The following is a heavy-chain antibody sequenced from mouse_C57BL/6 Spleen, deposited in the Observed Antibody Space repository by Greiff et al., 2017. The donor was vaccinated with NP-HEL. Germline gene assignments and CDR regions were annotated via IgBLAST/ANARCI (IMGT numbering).Heavy chain of an antibody. D-gene: IGHD2-4*01. J-gene: IGHJ3*01. Sequence: EVKLVESGGGLVKPGGSLKLSCAASGFTFSDYGMHWVRQAPEKGLEWVAYISSGSSTIYYADTVKGRFTISRDNAKNTLFLQMTSLRSEDTAMYYCARGVYDYDLFAYWGQGTLVTVSA. V-gene: IGHV5-17*01. CDR3: ARGVYDYDLFAY. CDR2: ISSGSSTI. CDR1: GFTFSDYG.